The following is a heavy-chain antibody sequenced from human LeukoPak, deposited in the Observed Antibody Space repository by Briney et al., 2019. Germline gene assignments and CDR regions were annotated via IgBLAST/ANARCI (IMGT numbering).Heavy chain of an antibody. J-gene: IGHJ6*03. V-gene: IGHV1-18*01. CDR3: ARDPSETTSGGTTFFYYTDL. CDR2: ISAYNGNT. Sequence: GASVKVSCKASGYTFTSYGISWVRQAPGQGLEWMGWISAYNGNTNYAQKLQGRVTMTTDTSTSTAYMELRSLRFEDTAVYYCARDPSETTSGGTTFFYYTDLWGKGTTVTVSS. CDR1: GYTFTSYG. D-gene: IGHD3-16*01.